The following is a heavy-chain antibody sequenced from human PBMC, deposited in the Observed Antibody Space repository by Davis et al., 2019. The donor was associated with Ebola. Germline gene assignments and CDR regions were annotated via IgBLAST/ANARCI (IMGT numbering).Heavy chain of an antibody. D-gene: IGHD3-10*01. V-gene: IGHV3-33*01. Sequence: GESLKISCAASGFSFSAYGMHWVRQAPGKGLEWVALIWYDGSKKYYADSVNGRFTISRDNSKNTLYLQMNCLRAEDTAVFYCARDRFGSGNYYNGRLDYWGQGALVTVPS. J-gene: IGHJ4*02. CDR2: IWYDGSKK. CDR3: ARDRFGSGNYYNGRLDY. CDR1: GFSFSAYG.